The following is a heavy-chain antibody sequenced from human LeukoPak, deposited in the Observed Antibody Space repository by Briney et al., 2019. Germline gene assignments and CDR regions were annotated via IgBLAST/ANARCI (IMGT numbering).Heavy chain of an antibody. CDR2: ISGSGGST. V-gene: IGHV3-23*01. Sequence: GGSLRLSCAASGFTFSSYAMSWVRQAPGNGLEWVSAISGSGGSTYYADSVKGRFTISRDNSRNTVYRQRSRLRAEDTVVYYCAREMGPDSSGYNNAFDIWGQGTMVTVSS. J-gene: IGHJ3*02. CDR1: GFTFSSYA. D-gene: IGHD3-22*01. CDR3: AREMGPDSSGYNNAFDI.